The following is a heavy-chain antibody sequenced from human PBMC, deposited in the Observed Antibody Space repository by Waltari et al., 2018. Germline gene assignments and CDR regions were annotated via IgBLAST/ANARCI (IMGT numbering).Heavy chain of an antibody. CDR3: ARGPEYVYYMDV. CDR1: GYTFTSYD. CDR2: MNPNSGNT. V-gene: IGHV1-8*03. Sequence: QVQLVPSGAEVKKPGASVKVYCKASGYTFTSYDTHWVGQATGQVLEWMGWMNPNSGNTGYAQKFQGRVTITRNTSISTAYMELSSLRSEDTAVYYCARGPEYVYYMDVWGKGTTVTVSS. J-gene: IGHJ6*03. D-gene: IGHD6-6*01.